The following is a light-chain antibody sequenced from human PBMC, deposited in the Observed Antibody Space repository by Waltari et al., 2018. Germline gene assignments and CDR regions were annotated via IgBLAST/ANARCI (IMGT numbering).Light chain of an antibody. CDR2: RAS. Sequence: EIVLTQSPGTASLSPGERVTLSCRSSQSVGSSSLAWYQQKPGQAPRLVIYRASRRATGIPDRFSGSGSGTDFSLTISRLEPEDFAVYYCQQRSNWPPIFTFGPGTKVDIK. CDR3: QQRSNWPPIFT. V-gene: IGKV3D-20*02. J-gene: IGKJ3*01. CDR1: QSVGSSS.